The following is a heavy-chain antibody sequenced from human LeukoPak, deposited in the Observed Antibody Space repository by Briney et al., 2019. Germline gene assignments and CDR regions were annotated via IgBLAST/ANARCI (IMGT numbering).Heavy chain of an antibody. CDR2: ISGSNGNR. J-gene: IGHJ4*02. Sequence: ASVKVSCTASGYTFTSYGVSWVRQAPGQGLEWMGWISGSNGNRNNAQKVQGRATMTTDTSTSTAYMELRSLRSDDTAVYYCARYPLSYSSNWHYYFDYWGQGTLLTVSS. V-gene: IGHV1-18*01. D-gene: IGHD6-13*01. CDR1: GYTFTSYG. CDR3: ARYPLSYSSNWHYYFDY.